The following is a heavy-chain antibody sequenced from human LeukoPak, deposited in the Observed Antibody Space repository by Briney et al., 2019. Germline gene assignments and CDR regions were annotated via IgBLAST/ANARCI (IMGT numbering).Heavy chain of an antibody. CDR3: ARDRTKYCSSTSCPLDY. J-gene: IGHJ4*02. V-gene: IGHV1-2*02. D-gene: IGHD2-2*01. CDR1: GYTFTDYY. Sequence: ASVKVSCKASGYTFTDYYMHWVRQAPGQGLEWMGWINPNSGGTKYAQTFQGRVTMTRDTSISTVYMEVSRLRSDDTAVYYCARDRTKYCSSTSCPLDYWGQGSLVTVSS. CDR2: INPNSGGT.